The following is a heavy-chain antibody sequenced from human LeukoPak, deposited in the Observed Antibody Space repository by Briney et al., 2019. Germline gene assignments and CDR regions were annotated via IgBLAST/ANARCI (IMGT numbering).Heavy chain of an antibody. CDR1: GYTFTSYY. CDR3: ASWHYDSSGYQNWFDP. Sequence: GASVKVSCKASGYTFTSYYMHWVRQAPGQGLEWMGIINPSGGSTSYAQKFQGRVTMTRDMSTSTVYMELSSLRSEDTAVYYCASWHYDSSGYQNWFDPWGQGTLVTVSS. D-gene: IGHD3-22*01. J-gene: IGHJ5*02. V-gene: IGHV1-46*01. CDR2: INPSGGST.